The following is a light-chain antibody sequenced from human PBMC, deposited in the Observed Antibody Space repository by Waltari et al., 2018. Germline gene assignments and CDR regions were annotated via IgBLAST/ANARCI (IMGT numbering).Light chain of an antibody. Sequence: EIVMTQSPATLSVSPGERATLSCRASQSVGANLAWYQQKPGQAPRLLIHDASTRATGIPARFSGSGSGTEFTLTISSLQSEDFAVYYCQQYNDWPPLTFGGGTKVEIK. CDR3: QQYNDWPPLT. J-gene: IGKJ4*01. CDR1: QSVGAN. V-gene: IGKV3-15*01. CDR2: DAS.